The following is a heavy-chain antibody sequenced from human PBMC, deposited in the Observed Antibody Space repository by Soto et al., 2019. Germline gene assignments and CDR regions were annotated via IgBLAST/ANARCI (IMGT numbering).Heavy chain of an antibody. CDR1: GFTFNSYA. V-gene: IGHV3-23*01. D-gene: IGHD3-3*01. CDR3: AKGKRISIFGVAISAEYFQH. Sequence: EVQLLESGGGLVQPGGSLRISCAASGFTFNSYAMSWVRQAPGKGLERVSYISDGGGTTYYADSVKGRFTISRDTSKNTVELQMNGLRAEDTAVYYCAKGKRISIFGVAISAEYFQHWGQGALVTVSS. J-gene: IGHJ1*01. CDR2: ISDGGGTT.